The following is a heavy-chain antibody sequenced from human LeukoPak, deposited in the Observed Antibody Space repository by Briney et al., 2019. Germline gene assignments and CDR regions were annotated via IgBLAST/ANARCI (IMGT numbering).Heavy chain of an antibody. Sequence: GGSLRLSCAASGFTFSYYAMHWVRQAPGKGLEWVAVISYDGSNQYYADSVKGRFTISRDNSKNTLYLQMNSLRAEDTAVYYCARTKIDSPDYYDSSGYYQGILYYYYYGMDVWGQGTTVTVSS. J-gene: IGHJ6*02. CDR2: ISYDGSNQ. V-gene: IGHV3-30-3*01. CDR3: ARTKIDSPDYYDSSGYYQGILYYYYYGMDV. D-gene: IGHD3-22*01. CDR1: GFTFSYYA.